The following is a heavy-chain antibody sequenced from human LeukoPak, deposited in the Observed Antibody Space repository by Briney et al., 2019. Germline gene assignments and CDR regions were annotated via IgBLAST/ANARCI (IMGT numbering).Heavy chain of an antibody. V-gene: IGHV3-7*04. Sequence: GGSLRLSCAASGFIFSTYWMSWVRQAPGKGLEWVANIKQDGSERYYVDSVKGRFTISRDNAKNSLYLQMNSLRVEDTAVYYCARGGGSFYNYWGQGTLVTVSS. CDR3: ARGGGSFYNY. J-gene: IGHJ4*02. CDR1: GFIFSTYW. CDR2: IKQDGSER. D-gene: IGHD2-15*01.